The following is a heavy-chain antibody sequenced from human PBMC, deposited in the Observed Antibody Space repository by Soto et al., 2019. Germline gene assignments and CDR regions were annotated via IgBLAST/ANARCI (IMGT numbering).Heavy chain of an antibody. D-gene: IGHD4-17*01. CDR1: GGSISSSSYY. CDR3: ASLRPRMDFDY. CDR2: IYYSGST. J-gene: IGHJ4*02. V-gene: IGHV4-39*01. Sequence: QLQLQESGPGLVKPSETLSLTCTVSGGSISSSSYYWGWIRQPPGKGLEWIGSIYYSGSTYYNPSLKSRVTISVDTSKNQFSLKLSSVTAADTAVYYCASLRPRMDFDYWGQGTLVTVSS.